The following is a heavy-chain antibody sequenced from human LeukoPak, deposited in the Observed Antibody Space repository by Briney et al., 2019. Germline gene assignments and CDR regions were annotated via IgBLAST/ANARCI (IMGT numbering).Heavy chain of an antibody. CDR2: IKQDGSEK. Sequence: PGGSLRLSCAASGFTFSSYWMSWVRQAPGRGLEWVANIKQDGSEKYYVDSMKGRFTISRDNAKNSLYLQINSLRAEDTAVYYCAGGARGYNWYFDLWGRGTLVTVST. J-gene: IGHJ2*01. D-gene: IGHD3-16*01. V-gene: IGHV3-7*01. CDR1: GFTFSSYW. CDR3: AGGARGYNWYFDL.